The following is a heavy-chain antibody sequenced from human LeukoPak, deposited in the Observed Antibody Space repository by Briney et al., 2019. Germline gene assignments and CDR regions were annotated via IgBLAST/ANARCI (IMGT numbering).Heavy chain of an antibody. Sequence: ASVKVSCKASGYTFTSYGISWVRQAPGQGLEWMGWISAYNGNTNYAQKLQGRVTMTTDTSTSTAYMELRSLRSDDTAVYYCARVPGYSSRNGKKSGWEGYYYMDVWGKGTTVTISS. D-gene: IGHD6-13*01. CDR2: ISAYNGNT. CDR1: GYTFTSYG. V-gene: IGHV1-18*01. CDR3: ARVPGYSSRNGKKSGWEGYYYMDV. J-gene: IGHJ6*03.